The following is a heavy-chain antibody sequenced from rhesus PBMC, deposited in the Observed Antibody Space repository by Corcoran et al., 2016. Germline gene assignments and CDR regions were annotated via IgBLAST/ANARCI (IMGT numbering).Heavy chain of an antibody. CDR2: VDPEDVEA. CDR1: GYTFTDHY. CDR3: AREDYSGSYDFDY. J-gene: IGHJ4*01. V-gene: IGHV1-111*02. Sequence: EVQLVQSGAEVKKPGASVKISCKASGYTFTDHYLNGVRQAPGKGLEWMGRVDPEDVEADYAQKSRDRVTITADMSTDTAYMELSSLRSEDTAVYYCAREDYSGSYDFDYWGQGVLVTVSS. D-gene: IGHD3-16*01.